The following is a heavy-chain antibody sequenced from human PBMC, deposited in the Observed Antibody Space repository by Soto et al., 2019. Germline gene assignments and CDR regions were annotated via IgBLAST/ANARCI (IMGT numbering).Heavy chain of an antibody. CDR3: AKDIDQGNPSYGMDV. J-gene: IGHJ6*02. Sequence: SLRLSCAASGFTFDDYAMHWVRQAPGKGLEWVSGISRNSGSIGYADSVKVRFTVSRDNAKNSLYLQMNSLRAEDTALYYCAKDIDQGNPSYGMDVWGQGTTVTVSS. V-gene: IGHV3-9*01. CDR1: GFTFDDYA. CDR2: ISRNSGSI. D-gene: IGHD4-4*01.